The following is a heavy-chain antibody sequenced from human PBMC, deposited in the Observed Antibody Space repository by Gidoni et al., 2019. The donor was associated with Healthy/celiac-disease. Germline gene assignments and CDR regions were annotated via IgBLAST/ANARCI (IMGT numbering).Heavy chain of an antibody. V-gene: IGHV3-53*04. CDR1: GFTVSSNY. Sequence: EVQLVESGGGLVQPGGSLRLSCAASGFTVSSNYMCWVRQAPGKGLEWVSVIYSGGSTYYADSVKGRFTISRHNSKNTLYLQMNSLRAEDTAVYYCARDRGASDQPDGMDVWGQGTTVTVSS. CDR3: ARDRGASDQPDGMDV. J-gene: IGHJ6*02. D-gene: IGHD2-2*01. CDR2: IYSGGST.